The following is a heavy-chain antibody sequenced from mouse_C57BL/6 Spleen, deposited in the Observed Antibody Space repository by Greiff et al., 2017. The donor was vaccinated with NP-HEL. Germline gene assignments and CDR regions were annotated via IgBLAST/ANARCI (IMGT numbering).Heavy chain of an antibody. CDR3: ARYTYYAMDY. J-gene: IGHJ4*01. CDR1: GFTFSSYA. CDR2: ISDGGSYT. Sequence: EVQVVESGGGLVKPGGSLKLSCAASGFTFSSYAMSWVRQTPEKRLEWVATISDGGSYTYYPDNVKGRFTISRDNAKNNLYLQMSHLKSEDTAMYYCARYTYYAMDYWGQGTSVTVSS. V-gene: IGHV5-4*01.